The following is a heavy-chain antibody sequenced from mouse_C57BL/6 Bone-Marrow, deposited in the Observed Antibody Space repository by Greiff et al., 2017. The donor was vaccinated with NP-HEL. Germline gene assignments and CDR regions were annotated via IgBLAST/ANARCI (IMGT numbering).Heavy chain of an antibody. J-gene: IGHJ3*01. CDR2: IHPNSGST. D-gene: IGHD1-1*01. Sequence: QVQLQQPGAELVKPGASVKLSCKASGYTFTSYWMHWVKQRPGQGLEWIGMIHPNSGSTNYNEKFKSKATLTVDKSSSTAYMQLSSLTSEDSAVYYCARSRAVAPWFAYWGQGTLVTVSA. CDR1: GYTFTSYW. CDR3: ARSRAVAPWFAY. V-gene: IGHV1-64*01.